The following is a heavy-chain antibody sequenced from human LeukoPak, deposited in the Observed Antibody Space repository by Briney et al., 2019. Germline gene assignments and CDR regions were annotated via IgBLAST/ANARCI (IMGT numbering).Heavy chain of an antibody. J-gene: IGHJ4*02. CDR2: ISYDGSNK. CDR3: AKVGSYGYIY. D-gene: IGHD5-18*01. V-gene: IGHV3-30*18. CDR1: GITISSEG. Sequence: GGSLRLSCAASGITISSEGMHWVRQAPGKGLEWVAVISYDGSNKYYADSVKGRFTISRDNSKNTLYLQMNSLRAEDTAVYYCAKVGSYGYIYWGQGTLVTVSS.